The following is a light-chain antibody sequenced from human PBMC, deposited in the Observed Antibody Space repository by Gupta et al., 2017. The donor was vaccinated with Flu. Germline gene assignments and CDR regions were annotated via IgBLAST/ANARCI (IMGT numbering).Light chain of an antibody. CDR3: ALWDDGLNTWI. Sequence: QSMLTQPPSMSATPGQRISLPCSGSASTLRTHGVHWYQFLPGTAPRLLIYSDDQRPSGVPDRFSGFMSGTSASLTISVLQSGDEAHYYCALWDDGLNTWIFGGGTELTVL. CDR1: ASTLRTHG. J-gene: IGLJ3*02. CDR2: SDD. V-gene: IGLV1-44*01.